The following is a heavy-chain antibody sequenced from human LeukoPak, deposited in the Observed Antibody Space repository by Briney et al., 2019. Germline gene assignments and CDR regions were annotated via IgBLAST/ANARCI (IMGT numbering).Heavy chain of an antibody. D-gene: IGHD2-15*01. V-gene: IGHV4-59*01. CDR1: GASISSYY. J-gene: IGHJ4*02. Sequence: PSETLSLTCTVSGASISSYYWSWIRQPPGKGLEWIGYIYYSGSTNYNPSLKSRVTMSVDTSKNQFSLKLSSVTAADTAVYYCARLADAKAVDYWGQGTLVTVSS. CDR3: ARLADAKAVDY. CDR2: IYYSGST.